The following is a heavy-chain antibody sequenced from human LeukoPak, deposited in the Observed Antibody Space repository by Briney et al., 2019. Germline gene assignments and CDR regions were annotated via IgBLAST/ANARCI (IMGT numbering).Heavy chain of an antibody. D-gene: IGHD6-13*01. CDR3: ARDRRWQQRARSDAFDI. J-gene: IGHJ3*02. V-gene: IGHV3-48*04. CDR2: ISSSGSTI. CDR1: GFTFSSYA. Sequence: PGGSLRLSCAASGFTFSSYAMSWVRQAPGKGLEWVSYISSSGSTIYYADSVKGRFTISRDNAKNSLYLQMNSLRAEDTAVYYCARDRRWQQRARSDAFDIWGQGTMVTVSS.